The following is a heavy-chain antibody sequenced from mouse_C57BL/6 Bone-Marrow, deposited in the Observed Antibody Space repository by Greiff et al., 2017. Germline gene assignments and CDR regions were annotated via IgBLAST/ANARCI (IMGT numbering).Heavy chain of an antibody. D-gene: IGHD2-4*01. CDR2: IRLKSDNYAT. CDR3: TVGYDYDVGFAY. V-gene: IGHV6-3*01. J-gene: IGHJ3*01. Sequence: DVMLVESGGGLVQPGGSMKLSCVASGFTFSNYWMNWVRQSPEKGLEWVAQIRLKSDNYATHYAESVKGRFTISRDDSKSSVYLQMNNLRAEDTGIYYCTVGYDYDVGFAYWGQGTLVTVSA. CDR1: GFTFSNYW.